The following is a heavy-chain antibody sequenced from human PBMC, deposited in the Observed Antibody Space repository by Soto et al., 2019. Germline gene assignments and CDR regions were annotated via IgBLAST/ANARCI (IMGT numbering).Heavy chain of an antibody. V-gene: IGHV3-23*01. D-gene: IGHD1-26*01. J-gene: IGHJ4*02. CDR1: GFTFSNYA. CDR2: ISGAGGAT. CDR3: GRDHGTYASVGGDY. Sequence: EVQLLESGGGLVQPGGSLRLSCAASGFTFSNYAMSWVRQAPGKGLEWVSTISGAGGATFYADSVKGRFTISRDNSKSTLLLQLNSLRAEDTAIYYCGRDHGTYASVGGDYWGQGTLVTVSS.